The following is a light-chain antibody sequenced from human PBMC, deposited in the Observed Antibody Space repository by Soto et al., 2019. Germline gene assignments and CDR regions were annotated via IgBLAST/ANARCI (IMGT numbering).Light chain of an antibody. CDR2: EVN. CDR3: CSSGGSPTYV. CDR1: SSNVGSYKL. V-gene: IGLV2-23*02. J-gene: IGLJ1*01. Sequence: QSALTQPGSVSGSPGQSITISCTGTSSNVGSYKLVSWYQQHLGKAPKLMIFEVNKRPSGVSNRFSGSKSGNTASLTISGLKVEDEADYYCCSSGGSPTYVFGTGTKLTVL.